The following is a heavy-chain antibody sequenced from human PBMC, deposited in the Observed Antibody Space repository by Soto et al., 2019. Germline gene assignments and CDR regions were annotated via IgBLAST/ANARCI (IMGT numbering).Heavy chain of an antibody. V-gene: IGHV1-18*01. CDR1: GYTFTSSG. Sequence: ASVKVSCKTSGYTFTSSGISWVRQAPGQGLEWMGWITTDKGKTTYAQKFQGRVTMTTDTSTSTAYMELRSLRSDDTAVYYCATRSPAFAYWGPGTLVTVSS. J-gene: IGHJ4*02. CDR3: ATRSPAFAY. CDR2: ITTDKGKT.